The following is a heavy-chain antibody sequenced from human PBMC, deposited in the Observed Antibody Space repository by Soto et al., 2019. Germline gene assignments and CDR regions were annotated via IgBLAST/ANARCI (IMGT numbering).Heavy chain of an antibody. V-gene: IGHV3-7*05. CDR2: IKPDGSVK. D-gene: IGHD6-13*01. J-gene: IGHJ4*02. CDR3: VREPAAGAYYYDY. CDR1: GFTFSSYS. Sequence: GGSLRLPCAASGFTFSSYSMDWVRQAPGKGLEWVANIKPDGSVKYHVDSVKDRFTISRDNAKNSLYLQMNSLRGDDTAVYYCVREPAAGAYYYDYWGQGTLVTVSS.